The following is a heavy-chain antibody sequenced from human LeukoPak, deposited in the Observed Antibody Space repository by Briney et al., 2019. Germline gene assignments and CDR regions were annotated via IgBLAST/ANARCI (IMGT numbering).Heavy chain of an antibody. J-gene: IGHJ6*03. CDR2: IYPGDSDT. CDR1: GDTFTGYW. CDR3: ARANDPDFWSGNVQGYYYYMDV. V-gene: IGHV5-51*01. D-gene: IGHD3-3*01. Sequence: GESLKISFKGSGDTFTGYWIGWVRQMPGKGLEWMGIIYPGDSDTRYSPSFQGQVTISADKSISTAYLQWSSLKASDTAMYYCARANDPDFWSGNVQGYYYYMDVWGKGTTVTVSS.